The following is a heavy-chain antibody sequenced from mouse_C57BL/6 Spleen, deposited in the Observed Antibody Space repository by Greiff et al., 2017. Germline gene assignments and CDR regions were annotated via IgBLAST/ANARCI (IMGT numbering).Heavy chain of an antibody. J-gene: IGHJ4*01. CDR3: ASGAITTEDAMDY. V-gene: IGHV1-52*01. Sequence: QVQLKESGAELVRPGSSVKLSCKASGYTFTSYWMHWVKQRPIQGLEWIGNIDPSDSETHYNQKFKDKATLTVDKSSSTAYMQLSSLTSEDSAVYYCASGAITTEDAMDYWGQGTSVTVSS. D-gene: IGHD1-1*01. CDR1: GYTFTSYW. CDR2: IDPSDSET.